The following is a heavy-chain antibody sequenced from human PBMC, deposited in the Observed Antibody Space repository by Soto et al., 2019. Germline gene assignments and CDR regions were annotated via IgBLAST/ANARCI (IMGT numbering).Heavy chain of an antibody. CDR3: ARVTMVIKDSDHFGVDV. J-gene: IGHJ6*02. V-gene: IGHV4-38-2*02. CDR1: GFPISSPYS. D-gene: IGHD3-10*01. CDR2: ISHTGTT. Sequence: SETLSLTCLVSGFPISSPYSWGWIRQPPGKGLEWIGSISHTGTTSYSPSLTSRVSISVDTSKNQVSLKLTSVTAADTAVYFCARVTMVIKDSDHFGVDVWGHGTTVTVSS.